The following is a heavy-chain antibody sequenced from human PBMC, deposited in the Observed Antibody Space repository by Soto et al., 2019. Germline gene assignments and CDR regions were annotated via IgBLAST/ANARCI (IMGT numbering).Heavy chain of an antibody. CDR2: TYYRSKWYN. V-gene: IGHV6-1*01. CDR1: GDSVSSNSAA. CDR3: ARASRGTSGSYYKITYYYYGMDV. D-gene: IGHD1-26*01. J-gene: IGHJ6*02. Sequence: SQTLSLTCAISGDSVSSNSAAWNWIRQSPSRGLEWLGRTYYRSKWYNDYAVSVKSRITINPDTSKNQFSQQLNSVTPEDTAVYYCARASRGTSGSYYKITYYYYGMDVWGQGTTVTVSS.